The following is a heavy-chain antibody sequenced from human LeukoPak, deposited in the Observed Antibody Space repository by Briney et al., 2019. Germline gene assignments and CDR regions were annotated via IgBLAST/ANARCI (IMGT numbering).Heavy chain of an antibody. CDR3: AADGTD. CDR2: IIPRLGTT. Sequence: SVKVSCKASGGTFNSYAINWVRQAPGQGLEWVGGIIPRLGTTKYIEKFQGRITITTDESTTTAYMELTSLRSEDTAVYYCAADGTDWGQGTLVTVSS. CDR1: GGTFNSYA. V-gene: IGHV1-69*05. J-gene: IGHJ4*02.